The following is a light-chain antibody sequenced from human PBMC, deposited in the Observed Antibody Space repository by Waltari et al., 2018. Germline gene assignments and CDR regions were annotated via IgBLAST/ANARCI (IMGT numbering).Light chain of an antibody. J-gene: IGKJ4*01. V-gene: IGKV4-1*01. Sequence: DIVMTQSPDSLAVSLGERDTINCKSSRSVFYSPNNKNYLSWYQQKPGQPPKLLIYWASTRESGVPDLFSGSGSGTDFPLTISSLQAEDVALYYCQQFYGSPFTFGGGTKVEIK. CDR3: QQFYGSPFT. CDR2: WAS. CDR1: RSVFYSPNNKNY.